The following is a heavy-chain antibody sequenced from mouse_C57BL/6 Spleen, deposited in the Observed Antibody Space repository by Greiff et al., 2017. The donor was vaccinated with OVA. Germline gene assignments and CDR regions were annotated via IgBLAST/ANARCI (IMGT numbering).Heavy chain of an antibody. CDR1: GFTFSSYG. Sequence: EVMLVESGGDLVKPGGSLKLSCAASGFTFSSYGMSWVRQTPDKRLEWVATISSGGSYTYYPDSVKGRFTISRDNAKNTLYLQMSSLKSEDTAMYYCARQKGGYYAMDYWGQGTSVTVSS. J-gene: IGHJ4*01. CDR3: ARQKGGYYAMDY. V-gene: IGHV5-6*01. CDR2: ISSGGSYT.